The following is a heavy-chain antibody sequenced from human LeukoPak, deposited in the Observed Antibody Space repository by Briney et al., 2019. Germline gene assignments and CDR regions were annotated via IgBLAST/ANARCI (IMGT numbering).Heavy chain of an antibody. CDR2: IIPIFGIA. J-gene: IGHJ6*02. Sequence: SVKVSCKASGGTFSSYAISWVRQAPGQGLEWMGRIIPIFGIANYAQKFQGRVTITADKSTSTAYMELSSLRSEDTAVYYCGRDTDTAMERYGMDVWGQGTTVTVSS. D-gene: IGHD5-18*01. CDR3: GRDTDTAMERYGMDV. CDR1: GGTFSSYA. V-gene: IGHV1-69*04.